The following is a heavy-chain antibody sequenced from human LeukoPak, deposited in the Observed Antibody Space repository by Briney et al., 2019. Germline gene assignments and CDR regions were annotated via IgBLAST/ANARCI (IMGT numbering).Heavy chain of an antibody. CDR3: ARGIRGVMGNWFDP. J-gene: IGHJ5*02. Sequence: SETPSLTCTVSGGSISSGSYYWSWIRQPAGKGLEWIGRMYTSGSTNYNPSLKSRVTISVDTSKNQFSLKLSSVTAADTAVYYCARGIRGVMGNWFDPWGQGTLVTVSS. V-gene: IGHV4-61*02. CDR1: GGSISSGSYY. D-gene: IGHD3-10*01. CDR2: MYTSGST.